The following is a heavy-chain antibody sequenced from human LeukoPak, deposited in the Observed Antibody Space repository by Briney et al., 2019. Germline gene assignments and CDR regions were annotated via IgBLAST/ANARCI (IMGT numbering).Heavy chain of an antibody. Sequence: GGSLRLSCAGSGFTFSSYSMNWVRQAPGKGLEWVSSISSDSNYIFYADSVQGRFTISRDNAENSLFLQMNSLRAEDTAVHYCASRYCTSTNCYAFDIWGQGTMVTVSS. CDR3: ASRYCTSTNCYAFDI. CDR1: GFTFSSYS. CDR2: ISSDSNYI. V-gene: IGHV3-21*01. J-gene: IGHJ3*02. D-gene: IGHD2-2*01.